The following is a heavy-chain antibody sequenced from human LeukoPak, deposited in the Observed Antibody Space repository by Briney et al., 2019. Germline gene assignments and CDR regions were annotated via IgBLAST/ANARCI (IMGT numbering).Heavy chain of an antibody. CDR3: ARLETSGSYPYYYYYMDV. Sequence: ASVKVSCKASGYTFTGYYMHWVRQAPGQGLEWMGWINPNSGGTNYAQKFQGRVTMTRDTSISTAYMELSRLRSEDTAVYYCARLETSGSYPYYYYYMDVWGKGTTVTVSS. CDR2: INPNSGGT. J-gene: IGHJ6*03. V-gene: IGHV1-2*02. CDR1: GYTFTGYY. D-gene: IGHD1-26*01.